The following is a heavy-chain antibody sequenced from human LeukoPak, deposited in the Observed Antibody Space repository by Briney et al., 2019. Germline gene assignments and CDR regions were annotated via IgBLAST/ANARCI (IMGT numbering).Heavy chain of an antibody. CDR3: ARAGIEMATTHYFDY. J-gene: IGHJ4*02. CDR1: GGTFSSYA. D-gene: IGHD5-24*01. Sequence: SVKVSCKASGGTFSSYAISWVRQAPGQGLEWMGGIIPIFGTANYAQKSQGRVTITADESSSTAYMELSSLRSEDTAVYYCARAGIEMATTHYFDYWGQGTLVTVSS. V-gene: IGHV1-69*13. CDR2: IIPIFGTA.